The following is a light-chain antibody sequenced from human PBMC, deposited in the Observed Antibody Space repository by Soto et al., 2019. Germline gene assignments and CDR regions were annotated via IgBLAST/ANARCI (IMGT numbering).Light chain of an antibody. CDR1: QGIGSY. CDR2: AAS. J-gene: IGKJ1*01. V-gene: IGKV1-9*01. Sequence: IQLTQSPSSLSASVGDRVTITCRASQGIGSYLAWYQQKPGKAPKLLIYAASTLYSGVPSRFSGRGSGTDFTLTISSLQPEDFATYYCQQLNSYPWTFGQGTKVEIK. CDR3: QQLNSYPWT.